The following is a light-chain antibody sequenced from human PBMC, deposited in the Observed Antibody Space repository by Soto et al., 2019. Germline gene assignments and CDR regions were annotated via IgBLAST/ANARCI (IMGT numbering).Light chain of an antibody. J-gene: IGKJ1*01. CDR2: LGS. CDR1: QSLLHSDGYNY. Sequence: DIVMTQSPLSLPVTPGEPASISCRSSQSLLHSDGYNYLDWYLQKPGQSPQLLICLGSNRASGVPDRFSGSGSGTDFTLTISRVEAEDFGLYYCMQALQTPWTFGQGTQLEVK. V-gene: IGKV2-28*01. CDR3: MQALQTPWT.